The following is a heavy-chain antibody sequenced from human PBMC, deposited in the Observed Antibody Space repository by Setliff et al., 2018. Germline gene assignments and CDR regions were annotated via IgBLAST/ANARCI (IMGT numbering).Heavy chain of an antibody. J-gene: IGHJ3*02. CDR1: GGTFSSYG. V-gene: IGHV1-69*05. CDR2: TIPMFGST. D-gene: IGHD3-22*01. Sequence: SVKVSCKASGGTFSSYGVSWVRQAPGQGLEWMGGTIPMFGSTNYAQKFQGRVTMTTDTSTSTAYMELRSLRSDDTAVYYCARDLDYQYYYDSSGRDAFDIWGQGTMVTVSS. CDR3: ARDLDYQYYYDSSGRDAFDI.